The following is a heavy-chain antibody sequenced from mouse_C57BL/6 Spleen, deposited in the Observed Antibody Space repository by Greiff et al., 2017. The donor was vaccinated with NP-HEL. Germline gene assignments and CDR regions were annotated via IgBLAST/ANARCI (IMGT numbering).Heavy chain of an antibody. CDR1: GYTFTGYW. J-gene: IGHJ1*03. V-gene: IGHV1-9*01. Sequence: VKLQESGAELMKPGASVKLSCKATGYTFTGYWIEWVKQRPGHGLEWIGEILPGSGSTNYNEKFKGKATFTADTSSNTAYMQLSSLTTEDSAIYYCARITYYGSSYVDWYFDVWGTGTTVTVSS. D-gene: IGHD1-1*01. CDR2: ILPGSGST. CDR3: ARITYYGSSYVDWYFDV.